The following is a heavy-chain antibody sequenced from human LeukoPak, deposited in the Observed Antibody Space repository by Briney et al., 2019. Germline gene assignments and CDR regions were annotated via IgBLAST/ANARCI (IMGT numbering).Heavy chain of an antibody. CDR1: GFTFSSYW. V-gene: IGHV3-7*01. CDR2: IKQDGSEK. J-gene: IGHJ4*02. D-gene: IGHD6-13*01. Sequence: PGGSLRLSCAASGFTFSSYWMSWVRQAPGKGLEWVANIKQDGSEKYYVDSVKGRFTISRDNAKNSLYLQMNSLRAEDTAVYYCARDLEYSQQQLIYWGQGTLVTVSS. CDR3: ARDLEYSQQQLIY.